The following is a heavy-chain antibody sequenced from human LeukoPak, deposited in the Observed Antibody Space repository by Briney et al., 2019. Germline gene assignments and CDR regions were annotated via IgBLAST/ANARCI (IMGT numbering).Heavy chain of an antibody. CDR3: ARYRHYYDSSGYGYYYMDV. CDR2: INPNSGDT. V-gene: IGHV1-2*02. J-gene: IGHJ6*03. D-gene: IGHD3-22*01. Sequence: ASVKVSCKASGYTFTGYYMHWVRQAPGQGLEWMGWINPNSGDTNYAQKFQGRVTMTRDTSISTAYMELNRLRSDDTAVYYCARYRHYYDSSGYGYYYMDVWGKGTTVTISS. CDR1: GYTFTGYY.